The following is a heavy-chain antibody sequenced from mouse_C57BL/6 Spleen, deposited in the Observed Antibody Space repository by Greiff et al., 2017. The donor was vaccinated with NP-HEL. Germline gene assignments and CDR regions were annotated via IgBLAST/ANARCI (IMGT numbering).Heavy chain of an antibody. D-gene: IGHD2-3*01. CDR2: INPNNGGT. Sequence: VQLQQSGPELVKPGASVKIPCKASGYTFTDYNMDWVKQSHGKSLEWIGDINPNNGGTIYNQKFKGKATLTVDKSSSTAYMELRSLTSEDTAVYYCARSYGYYERGYYAMDYWGQGTSVTVSS. J-gene: IGHJ4*01. CDR1: GYTFTDYN. V-gene: IGHV1-18*01. CDR3: ARSYGYYERGYYAMDY.